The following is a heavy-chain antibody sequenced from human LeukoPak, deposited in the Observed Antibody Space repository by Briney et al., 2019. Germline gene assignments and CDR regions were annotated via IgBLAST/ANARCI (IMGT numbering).Heavy chain of an antibody. V-gene: IGHV3-21*01. CDR1: GFTFSSYS. CDR2: ISSSSSYI. J-gene: IGHJ6*02. D-gene: IGHD2-15*01. Sequence: GGSLRLSCAASGFTFSSYSMNWVRRAPGKGLEWVSSISSSSSYIYYADSVKGRFTISRDNAKNSLYLQMNSLRAEDTAVYYCARAVVVVAATNYYGMDVWGQGTTVTVSS. CDR3: ARAVVVVAATNYYGMDV.